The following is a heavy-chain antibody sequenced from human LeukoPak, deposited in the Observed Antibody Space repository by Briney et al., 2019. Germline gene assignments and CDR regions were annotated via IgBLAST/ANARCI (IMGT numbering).Heavy chain of an antibody. CDR1: GGSISSGTSY. CDR2: IYYSGST. CDR3: ARRGRTRTDPFDY. Sequence: SETLSLTCTVSGGSISSGTSYWGWTRQPPGKGLEWIGTIYYSGSTYYNPSLKSRVTISVDTSKNQFSLKLSSVTAADTAVYYCARRGRTRTDPFDYWGQGTLVTVSS. V-gene: IGHV4-39*01. J-gene: IGHJ4*02. D-gene: IGHD1-14*01.